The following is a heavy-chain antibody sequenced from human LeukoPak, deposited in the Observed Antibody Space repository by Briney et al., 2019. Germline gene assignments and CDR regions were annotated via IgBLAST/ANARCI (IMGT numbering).Heavy chain of an antibody. J-gene: IGHJ4*02. Sequence: GRSLRLFYAASAFTFSTYGMHWVRQAPGKGLGWVAFIRYDGGARSYGDSVKGRFTISRDNSKNTLSLQINSLRPEDTAVYYCAKSDSGWGEGTLVTVSS. D-gene: IGHD4-17*01. V-gene: IGHV3-30*02. CDR1: AFTFSTYG. CDR3: AKSDSG. CDR2: IRYDGGAR.